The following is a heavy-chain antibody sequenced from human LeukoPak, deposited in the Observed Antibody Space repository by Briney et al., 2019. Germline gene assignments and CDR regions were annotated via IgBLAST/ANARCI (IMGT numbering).Heavy chain of an antibody. Sequence: GASVKVSCKASGYTFTGYYMHWVRQAPGQGLEWMGWINPNSGGTNYAQKFQGRVTMTRDTSISTAYMELSRLRSHDTAGYYCVILVVAATVDFWGQGTLVTVSS. CDR1: GYTFTGYY. V-gene: IGHV1-2*02. J-gene: IGHJ4*02. CDR2: INPNSGGT. CDR3: VILVVAATVDF. D-gene: IGHD2-15*01.